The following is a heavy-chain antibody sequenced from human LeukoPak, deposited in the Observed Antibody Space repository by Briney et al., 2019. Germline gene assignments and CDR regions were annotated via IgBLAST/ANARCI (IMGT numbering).Heavy chain of an antibody. CDR3: ARVRKQYYYDDSHHRDASDI. CDR1: GFTFDGYG. D-gene: IGHD3-22*01. J-gene: IGHJ3*02. CDR2: INWNGNNV. V-gene: IGHV3-20*04. Sequence: GGSLRLSCATSGFTFDGYGMNWVRQTPGKGLEWVSNINWNGNNVDYADSVKGRFTISRDKAMNSLHLQMNSLRAEDTAVYYCARVRKQYYYDDSHHRDASDIWGQGTMVIVSS.